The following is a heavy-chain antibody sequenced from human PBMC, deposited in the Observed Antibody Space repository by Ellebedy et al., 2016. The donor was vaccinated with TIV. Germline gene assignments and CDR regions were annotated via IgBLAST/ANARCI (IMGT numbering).Heavy chain of an antibody. V-gene: IGHV3-64D*06. J-gene: IGHJ4*02. CDR3: VKAWGD. D-gene: IGHD3-16*01. CDR1: GFTFTTYA. CDR2: ITGDGGST. Sequence: PGGSLRLSCSASGFTFTTYAMHWVRQAPGKGLEYVSAITGDGGSTYYADSVKGRFTISRDNSKHTLYLQMSSLRDEATEMYYCVKAWGDWGQGALVTVSS.